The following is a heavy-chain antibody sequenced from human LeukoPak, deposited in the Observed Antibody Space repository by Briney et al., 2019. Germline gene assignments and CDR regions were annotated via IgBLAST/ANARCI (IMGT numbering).Heavy chain of an antibody. D-gene: IGHD2-21*02. V-gene: IGHV3-7*01. CDR1: GFTFNRCW. CDR2: INPDGRDT. Sequence: GGSLRLSCVVSGFTFNRCWMNWVRQAPRYGLYWVVHINPDGRDTYYVDSVKGRFTISRDNAQNSMYLQMNSLRVEDTAVYYCTSWGDTTAEYFQRWGQGTLVTVSS. CDR3: TSWGDTTAEYFQR. J-gene: IGHJ1*01.